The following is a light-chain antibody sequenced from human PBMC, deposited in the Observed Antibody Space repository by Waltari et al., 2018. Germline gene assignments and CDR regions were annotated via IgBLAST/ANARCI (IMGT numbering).Light chain of an antibody. CDR3: QQYYTAPYT. V-gene: IGKV4-1*01. CDR2: WAS. J-gene: IGKJ2*01. CDR1: QSLLYNSNNKNY. Sequence: DIVMTQSPDSLAVALGEKATINGKSNQSLLYNSNNKNYLAWYQQKPGQPLKLFFYWASSRESGVPDRFSGSGSGTDFTLTIGSLQAEDVAVYYCQQYYTAPYTFGQGTKLEIK.